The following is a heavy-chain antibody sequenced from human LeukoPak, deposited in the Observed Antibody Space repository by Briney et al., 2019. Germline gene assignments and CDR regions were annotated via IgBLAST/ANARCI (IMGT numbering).Heavy chain of an antibody. CDR3: ARGGFYCGGDCYVDY. V-gene: IGHV4-34*01. D-gene: IGHD2-21*02. CDR1: GGSFSPYY. CDR2: INHSGST. J-gene: IGHJ4*02. Sequence: SETLSLTCAVYGGSFSPYYWSWIRQPPGKGLEWIGEINHSGSTNYNPSLKSRVTISVDTSKNQFSLRLSSVTAADSAVYYCARGGFYCGGDCYVDYWGQGTLVTVSS.